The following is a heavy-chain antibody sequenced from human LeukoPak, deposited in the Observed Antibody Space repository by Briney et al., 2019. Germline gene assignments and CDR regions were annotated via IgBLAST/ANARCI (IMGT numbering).Heavy chain of an antibody. CDR2: ISYDGSNK. V-gene: IGHV3-30*03. CDR1: GFTFSSYG. CDR3: ATDRGFSSFDI. J-gene: IGHJ3*02. Sequence: GGSLRLSCAASGFTFSSYGMHWVRQAPGKGLEWVAAISYDGSNKFYADSVKGRFTISRDNSKNTLYLQMNSLRAEDTAVYYCATDRGFSSFDIWGQGTMVTVSS.